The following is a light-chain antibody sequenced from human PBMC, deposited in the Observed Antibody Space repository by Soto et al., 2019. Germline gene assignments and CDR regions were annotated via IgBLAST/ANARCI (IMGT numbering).Light chain of an antibody. CDR3: SSYTSSSTLVV. CDR1: SSDVGDYNY. J-gene: IGLJ2*01. V-gene: IGLV2-14*01. Sequence: QSALTQPASVSGSPGQSITMSCTGTSSDVGDYNYVSWYQQDPGKAPKLMIYDVSNRPSGVSNRFSGSKSGNTASLTISGLQAEDEADYYCSSYTSSSTLVVFGGGTKLTVL. CDR2: DVS.